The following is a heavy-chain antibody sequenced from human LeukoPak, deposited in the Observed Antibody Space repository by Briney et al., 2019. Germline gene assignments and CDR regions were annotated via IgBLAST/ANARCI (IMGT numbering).Heavy chain of an antibody. D-gene: IGHD6-19*01. CDR3: ARGSSGWSANWFDP. J-gene: IGHJ5*02. CDR1: GRSISSYY. CDR2: IYYSGST. V-gene: IGHV4-59*08. Sequence: PSETLSLTCTVSGRSISSYYWSWIRQPPGKGLEWIGYIYYSGSTNYNPSLKSRVTISVDTSKNQFSLKLSSVTAADTAVYYCARGSSGWSANWFDPWGQGTLVTVSS.